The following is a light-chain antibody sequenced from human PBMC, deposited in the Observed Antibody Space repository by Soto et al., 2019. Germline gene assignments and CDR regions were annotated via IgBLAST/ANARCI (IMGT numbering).Light chain of an antibody. V-gene: IGKV3-15*01. CDR1: QSVRSN. J-gene: IGKJ4*01. Sequence: EIVMTQSPSTLSVSPGERATISCRASQSVRSNLAWYQQKPGQAPRLLIYGASTRETGIPARFGGSGSGTEFTLTISSLHSEDFAVYYCQQYHKWPLTFGGGTKVEI. CDR2: GAS. CDR3: QQYHKWPLT.